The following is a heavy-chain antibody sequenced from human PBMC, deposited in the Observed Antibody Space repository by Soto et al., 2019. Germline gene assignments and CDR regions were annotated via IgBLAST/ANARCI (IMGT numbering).Heavy chain of an antibody. D-gene: IGHD3-10*01. CDR3: ANGEYYGSGRPHYYVDG. V-gene: IGHV3-11*04. CDR1: GFSFSDYY. J-gene: IGHJ6*03. CDR2: ISGSGTNI. Sequence: PGGSLRLSCSASGFSFSDYYMTWVRQAPGKGLEWISYISGSGTNIYYAESVEGRFTISRDNARNSVHLQMNSLRAEDTAVYYCANGEYYGSGRPHYYVDGWGKGTTVTVSS.